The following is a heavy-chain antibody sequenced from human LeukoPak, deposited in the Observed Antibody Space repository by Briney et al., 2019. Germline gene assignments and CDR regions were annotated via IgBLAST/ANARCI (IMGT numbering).Heavy chain of an antibody. CDR1: GGSISSTFYY. J-gene: IGHJ6*04. Sequence: SETLSLTCSVSGGSISSTFYYWGWIRQPPGKGLEWIGNIYYSGSTYYNPSLKSRVTISLHTSKNLFSLKLTSVTAADTAVYYCAREVSQAGYCSSPSCYEMDVWGKGTTVTVSS. CDR2: IYYSGST. CDR3: AREVSQAGYCSSPSCYEMDV. D-gene: IGHD2-2*01. V-gene: IGHV4-39*07.